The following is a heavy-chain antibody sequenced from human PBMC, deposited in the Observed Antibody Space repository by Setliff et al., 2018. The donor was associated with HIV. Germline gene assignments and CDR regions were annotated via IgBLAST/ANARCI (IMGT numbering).Heavy chain of an antibody. CDR3: ARDQLRIPERWDFDF. Sequence: LRLSCAASGFTVSSNYMSWVRQAPGQGLEWLSYITGTGTTVSYADSVRGRFIISRDSVRNEVYLQIKRLRVEDTAVYYCARDQLRIPERWDFDFWGQGTLVTVSS. CDR1: GFTVSSNY. D-gene: IGHD1-26*01. CDR2: ITGTGTTV. V-gene: IGHV3-11*04. J-gene: IGHJ4*02.